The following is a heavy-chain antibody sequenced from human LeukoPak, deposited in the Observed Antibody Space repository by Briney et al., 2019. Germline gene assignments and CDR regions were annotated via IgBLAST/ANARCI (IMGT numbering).Heavy chain of an antibody. D-gene: IGHD3-10*01. CDR1: PYTLTEIS. CDR3: ATPLSRDLRSFDY. Sequence: GASVKVSCKVSPYTLTEISINWVGQAPGNGLEWMGGFDPENGETVYAQTFQGRLSLTEDTSTDTAYMELISLRSEDTAVYYCATPLSRDLRSFDYWGPGTLVAVSS. J-gene: IGHJ4*01. CDR2: FDPENGET. V-gene: IGHV1-24*01.